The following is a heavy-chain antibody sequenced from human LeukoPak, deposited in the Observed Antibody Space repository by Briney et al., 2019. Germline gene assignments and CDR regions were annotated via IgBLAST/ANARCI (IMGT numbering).Heavy chain of an antibody. V-gene: IGHV1-69*05. Sequence: ASVKVSCKASGGTFSSYAISWVRQAPGQGLEWMGGIIPIFGTANYAQKFQGRVTITTDESTSTAYMELSRLRSDDTAVYYCGTSPNYYYMDVWGKGTTVTVSS. CDR3: GTSPNYYYMDV. J-gene: IGHJ6*03. CDR1: GGTFSSYA. CDR2: IIPIFGTA.